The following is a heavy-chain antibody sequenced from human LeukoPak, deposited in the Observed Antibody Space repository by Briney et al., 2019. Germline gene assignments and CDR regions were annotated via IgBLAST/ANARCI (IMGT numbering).Heavy chain of an antibody. CDR2: IDPSDSYT. CDR3: ARTSWFGVDY. J-gene: IGHJ4*02. CDR1: GYSFPTYW. V-gene: IGHV5-10-1*01. D-gene: IGHD3-10*01. Sequence: GESLKISRKGSGYSFPTYWISWVRQMPGKGLEWMGRIDPSDSYTNYSPSFQGHVTISADKSISTAYLQWSSLTASDTAMYYCARTSWFGVDYWGQGTLVTVSS.